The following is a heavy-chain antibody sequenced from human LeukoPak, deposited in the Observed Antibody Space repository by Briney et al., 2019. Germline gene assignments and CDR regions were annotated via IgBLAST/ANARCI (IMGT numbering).Heavy chain of an antibody. CDR3: ARGDWAPFDY. CDR1: GFTFSDYW. D-gene: IGHD2-21*02. V-gene: IGHV3-7*01. J-gene: IGHJ4*02. Sequence: GGSLRLSCAASGFTFSDYWMNWVRQAPWKGLEWVANIDQDGGGKYYLDSVKGRFTISRDNAKNSLYLQINSLRAEDTAVYYCARGDWAPFDYWGQGSLLTVSS. CDR2: IDQDGGGK.